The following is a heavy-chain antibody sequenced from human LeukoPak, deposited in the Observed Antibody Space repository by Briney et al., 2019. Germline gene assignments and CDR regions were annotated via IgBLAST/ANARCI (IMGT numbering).Heavy chain of an antibody. V-gene: IGHV5-51*01. CDR2: IYPGDSDT. CDR1: GYSFTSYW. D-gene: IGHD2-2*01. CDR3: ARLHCSSTSCFRAPFDN. J-gene: IGHJ4*02. Sequence: GESLKISCQGSGYSFTSYWIGWVRQMPGKGLEWMGIIYPGDSDTRHSPSFQGQVTISADKSISTAYLQWSSLKASDTAMYYCARLHCSSTSCFRAPFDNWGQGTLVTVSS.